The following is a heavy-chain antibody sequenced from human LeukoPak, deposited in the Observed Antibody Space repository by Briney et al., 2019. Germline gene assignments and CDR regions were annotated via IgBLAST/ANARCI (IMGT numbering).Heavy chain of an antibody. J-gene: IGHJ4*02. CDR1: GFTVSSNY. Sequence: PGGSLRLSCAASGFTVSSNYMSWVRQAPGKGLEWGSVIYSGGSTYYADSVKGRFTISRDNSKNTLYLQMNSLRAEDTAVYYCARGPDSSGYYPAIDYWGQGTLVTVSS. D-gene: IGHD3-22*01. CDR3: ARGPDSSGYYPAIDY. CDR2: IYSGGST. V-gene: IGHV3-53*01.